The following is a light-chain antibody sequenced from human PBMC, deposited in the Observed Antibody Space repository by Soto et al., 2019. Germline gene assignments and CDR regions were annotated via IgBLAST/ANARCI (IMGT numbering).Light chain of an antibody. Sequence: AIQMTQSPPSLYASVGDRVTITCRASQGIGNELGWYQQKPGKAPNLLIYHASSLQSGVPSRFAGSGSGTDFTLTINSLQPEDFATYYCLQDYGYPRTFGQGTKVEIK. CDR3: LQDYGYPRT. J-gene: IGKJ1*01. CDR1: QGIGNE. V-gene: IGKV1-6*01. CDR2: HAS.